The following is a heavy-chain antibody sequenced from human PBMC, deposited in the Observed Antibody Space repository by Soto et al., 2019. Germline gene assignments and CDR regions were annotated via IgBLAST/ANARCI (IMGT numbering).Heavy chain of an antibody. V-gene: IGHV3-30*18. Sequence: QVQLVESGGGVVQPGRSLRLSCAASGFTYSTFGMHWVRQAPGKGLEWVAVIAADGLAQYYADSVKGRFTISRDNSENTRVRQMNNLGAEDTAVYYCAKEFFSPQAYWFFDLWGRGTLVTVSS. CDR1: GFTYSTFG. D-gene: IGHD3-3*01. J-gene: IGHJ2*01. CDR2: IAADGLAQ. CDR3: AKEFFSPQAYWFFDL.